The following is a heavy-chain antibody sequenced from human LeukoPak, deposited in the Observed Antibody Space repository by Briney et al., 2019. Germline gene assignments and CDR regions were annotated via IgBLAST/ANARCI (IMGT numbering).Heavy chain of an antibody. CDR3: ARNRYYYGSGNYGVPNWFDP. CDR2: IYYSGST. J-gene: IGHJ5*02. Sequence: ASETLSLTCTVSGGSISSNSYYWGWIRQPPGKGLKWIGSIYYSGSTYYNPSLKSRVTISVDTSKNQFSLKLNSVTAADTAVYYCARNRYYYGSGNYGVPNWFDPWGQGTLVTVSS. CDR1: GGSISSNSYY. D-gene: IGHD3-10*01. V-gene: IGHV4-39*01.